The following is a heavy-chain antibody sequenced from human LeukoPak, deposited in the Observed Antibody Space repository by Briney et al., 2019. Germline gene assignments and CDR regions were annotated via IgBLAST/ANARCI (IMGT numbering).Heavy chain of an antibody. CDR2: FDPEDGET. Sequence: ASVKVSCKVSGYTLTELSMHWVRQAPGKGLEWMGGFDPEDGETIYAQKFQGRVTMTEDTSTDTAYMELSSLRSEDTAVYYCAINSDGYNWVDAFDIWGQGTMVTVSS. CDR3: AINSDGYNWVDAFDI. CDR1: GYTLTELS. J-gene: IGHJ3*02. D-gene: IGHD5-12*01. V-gene: IGHV1-24*01.